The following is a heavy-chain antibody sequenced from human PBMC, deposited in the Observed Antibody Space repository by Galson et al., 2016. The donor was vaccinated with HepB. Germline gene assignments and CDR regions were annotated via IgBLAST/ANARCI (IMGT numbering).Heavy chain of an antibody. J-gene: IGHJ4*02. Sequence: SLRLSCAASGIALRNFIIHWVRQPPGKGLEWVAAISHDDISKYYTDSVKGRFTISRDNAKNSLYLQMSGLRPEDTAVYYCALGQGFLADSWGQGTLVTVSS. V-gene: IGHV3-30-3*01. CDR2: ISHDDISK. CDR3: ALGQGFLADS. CDR1: GIALRNFI.